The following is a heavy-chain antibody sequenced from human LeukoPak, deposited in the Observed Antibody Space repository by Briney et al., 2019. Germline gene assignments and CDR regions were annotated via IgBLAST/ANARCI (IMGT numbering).Heavy chain of an antibody. V-gene: IGHV7-4-1*02. J-gene: IGHJ6*02. D-gene: IGHD3-3*01. CDR1: GYTFTSYA. CDR3: ARGKDDFWSGYYVMGPSPDYYYYYGMDV. CDR2: LNTNTGNT. Sequence: ASVKVSCKASGYTFTSYAMNWVRQAPGQGLEWMGWLNTNTGNTTYAQGFTGRFVFSLDTSVSTAYLQISSLKAEDTAVYYCARGKDDFWSGYYVMGPSPDYYYYYGMDVWGQGTTVTVSS.